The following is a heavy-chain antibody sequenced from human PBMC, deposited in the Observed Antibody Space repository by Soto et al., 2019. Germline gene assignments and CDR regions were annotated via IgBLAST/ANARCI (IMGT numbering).Heavy chain of an antibody. Sequence: QVQLVQSGAEVKKPGSSVKVSCKASGGTFNSYGISWVRQAPGQGLQWMGGIIPNFGTTSYAQEFQGRVTVSADESMSTVYMELSSLRSEDTAGYYCASSPRDDTSGYILYWGQGTLVTVSS. CDR1: GGTFNSYG. V-gene: IGHV1-69*01. J-gene: IGHJ4*02. CDR2: IIPNFGTT. D-gene: IGHD3-22*01. CDR3: ASSPRDDTSGYILY.